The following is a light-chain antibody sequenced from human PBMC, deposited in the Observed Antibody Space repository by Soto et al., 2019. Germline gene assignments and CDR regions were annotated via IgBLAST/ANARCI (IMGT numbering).Light chain of an antibody. Sequence: PGERATLSCRASQSVSSSYLAWYQQKPGQPPRLLIYGAFSRATGLPDRFSGSGSGTDFTLTISRLEPEDFAVYYCQQYDSSPRTFGQGTKVEIK. V-gene: IGKV3-20*01. CDR3: QQYDSSPRT. CDR1: QSVSSSY. J-gene: IGKJ1*01. CDR2: GAF.